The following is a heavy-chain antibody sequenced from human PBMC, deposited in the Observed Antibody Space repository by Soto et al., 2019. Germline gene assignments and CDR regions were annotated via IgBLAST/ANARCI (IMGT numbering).Heavy chain of an antibody. CDR1: GFTFSSYS. D-gene: IGHD3-22*01. Sequence: SGGSLRLSCAASGFTFSSYSMNWVRQAPGKGLEWVSYISSSSSTIYYADSVKGRFTISRDNAKNSLYLQMNSLRAEDTAVYYCVRSVIDYYYYYYMDVWGKGTTVTVSS. CDR2: ISSSSSTI. J-gene: IGHJ6*03. V-gene: IGHV3-48*01. CDR3: VRSVIDYYYYYYMDV.